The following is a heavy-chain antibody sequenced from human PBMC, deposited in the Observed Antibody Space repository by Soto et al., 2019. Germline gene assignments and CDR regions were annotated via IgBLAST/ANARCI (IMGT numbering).Heavy chain of an antibody. D-gene: IGHD2-15*01. CDR2: MNPDSGHA. Sequence: SVKVSCKTSGYTFTNSYINWVRQAPGQGLEWMGWMNPDSGHAAYAQKFQGRVTFTTSTSTSTVYMEMRSLGSEDTAVYYCAMRSHSSGGICYYGLDNWGQGTLVTVCS. CDR3: AMRSHSSGGICYYGLDN. J-gene: IGHJ4*02. V-gene: IGHV1-8*01. CDR1: GYTFTNSY.